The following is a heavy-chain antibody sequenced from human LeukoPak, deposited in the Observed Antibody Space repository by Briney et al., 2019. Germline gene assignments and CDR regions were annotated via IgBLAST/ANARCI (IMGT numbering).Heavy chain of an antibody. CDR2: IIPILGIA. Sequence: SVKVSCKASGGTFSSYAISWVRQAPGQGLEWMGRIIPILGIANYAQKFQGRVTITADKSTSTAYMELSSLRSEDTAVYYCARLSQGDGYNNDYWGQGALVTVSS. CDR1: GGTFSSYA. CDR3: ARLSQGDGYNNDY. J-gene: IGHJ4*02. D-gene: IGHD5-24*01. V-gene: IGHV1-69*04.